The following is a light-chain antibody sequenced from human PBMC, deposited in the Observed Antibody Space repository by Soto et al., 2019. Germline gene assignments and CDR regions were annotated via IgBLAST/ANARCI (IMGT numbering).Light chain of an antibody. CDR3: QLHIGWPLT. CDR1: QSVSSN. J-gene: IGKJ4*01. CDR2: GAS. Sequence: EIVLSQSPGTVSLSLGERATLSCRASQSVSSNLAWYQQKPGQAPRLLIYGASTRATGIPARFSGSGSGTDFTLTISNLEPEDFAVYYCQLHIGWPLTFCGGTKVDIK. V-gene: IGKV3-11*01.